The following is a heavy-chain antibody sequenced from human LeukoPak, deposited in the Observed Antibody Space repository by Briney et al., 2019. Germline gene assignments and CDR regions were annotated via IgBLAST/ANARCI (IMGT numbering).Heavy chain of an antibody. D-gene: IGHD3-10*01. Sequence: GGSLRRSCAASGFSLRAYDLIRVRQAPGKGLDWVSIINGGGVIMMYEDSVKGRFTISRDNSKNTFYLQMNSLRDEDTAVYYCAVRDRGYGLDIWGQGTMVTVSS. CDR3: AVRDRGYGLDI. J-gene: IGHJ3*02. V-gene: IGHV3-23*01. CDR1: GFSLRAYD. CDR2: INGGGVIM.